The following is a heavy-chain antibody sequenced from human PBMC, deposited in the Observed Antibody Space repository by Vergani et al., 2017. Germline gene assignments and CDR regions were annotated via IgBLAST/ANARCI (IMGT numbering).Heavy chain of an antibody. J-gene: IGHJ6*02. V-gene: IGHV1-2*02. CDR1: GYTFTGNY. D-gene: IGHD2-2*01. Sequence: QVQLVQSGAEVGKPGASVKISCKSSGYTFTGNYMHWVRQAPGQGLEWMGWINPNSGGTNYAQKFQGRVTMTRDTSISTAYMEMSRLRSHDTAVYYCARDIRVPAAHLRGMDFWGQGTTVTVSS. CDR2: INPNSGGT. CDR3: ARDIRVPAAHLRGMDF.